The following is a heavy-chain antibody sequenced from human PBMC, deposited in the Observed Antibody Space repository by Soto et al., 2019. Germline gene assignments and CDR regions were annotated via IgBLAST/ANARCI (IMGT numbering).Heavy chain of an antibody. CDR1: GGSFSGYY. J-gene: IGHJ6*02. Sequence: SQTLSLPCAVYGGSFSGYYWSWIRQPPGKGLEWIGEINHSGSTNYNPSLKSRVTISVDTSKNQFSLKLSSVTAADTAVYYCARGGRGAVAGLYYYYGMDVWGQGTTVTVSS. V-gene: IGHV4-34*01. CDR2: INHSGST. CDR3: ARGGRGAVAGLYYYYGMDV. D-gene: IGHD6-19*01.